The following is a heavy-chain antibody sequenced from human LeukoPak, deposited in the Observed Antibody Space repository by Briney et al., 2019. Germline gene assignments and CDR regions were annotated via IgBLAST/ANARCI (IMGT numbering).Heavy chain of an antibody. D-gene: IGHD6-13*01. Sequence: PGGSLRLSCAASGFTFSSYWMSWVRQAPGKGQEWVADINQNGGQSYYVDSVKGRFTLSRDNAKNSLFLQLNSLRAEDTAVYYCVKNSGWYCLDYWGQGITVIVSS. CDR2: INQNGGQS. J-gene: IGHJ4*02. V-gene: IGHV3-7*03. CDR1: GFTFSSYW. CDR3: VKNSGWYCLDY.